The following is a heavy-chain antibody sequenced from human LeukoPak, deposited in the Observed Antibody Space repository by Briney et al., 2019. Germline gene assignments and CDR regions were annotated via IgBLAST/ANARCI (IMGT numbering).Heavy chain of an antibody. Sequence: PGGSLRLSCAASGFIFSNYAMNWVRQAPGKGLEWVSGIGGNGGSTYYADSVKGRFTISRDNAKNSLYLQMNGLRDEDTAVYYCARDQSDYYGSGSYSEGSYWGQGTLVTVSS. J-gene: IGHJ4*02. CDR2: IGGNGGST. CDR1: GFIFSNYA. V-gene: IGHV3-23*01. D-gene: IGHD3-10*01. CDR3: ARDQSDYYGSGSYSEGSY.